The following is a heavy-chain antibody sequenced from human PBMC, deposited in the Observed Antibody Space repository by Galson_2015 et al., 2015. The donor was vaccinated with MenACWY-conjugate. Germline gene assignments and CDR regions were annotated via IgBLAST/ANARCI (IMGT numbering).Heavy chain of an antibody. J-gene: IGHJ5*02. V-gene: IGHV4-30-2*01. D-gene: IGHD3-16*01. Sequence: PLSLTCVVTGVPFNSGGYTWSWLRQPPGKGLEWIGSIYHTGRAFYTPSLKTRVTMSVERSKNQISLNLTSVTAADTAVYYCATCVGDPLGPWFDPWGQGKTGHRLL. CDR1: GVPFNSGGYT. CDR3: ATCVGDPLGPWFDP. CDR2: IYHTGRA.